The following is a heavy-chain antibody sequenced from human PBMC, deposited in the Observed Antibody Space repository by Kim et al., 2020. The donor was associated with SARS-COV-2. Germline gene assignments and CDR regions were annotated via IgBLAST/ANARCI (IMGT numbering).Heavy chain of an antibody. CDR3: ARGPGGYDYKNNRYYGMDV. J-gene: IGHJ6*02. V-gene: IGHV4-34*01. D-gene: IGHD5-12*01. Sequence: SRLTISVDTSKNQFSLKLSSVTAADTAVYYCARGPGGYDYKNNRYYGMDVWGQGTTVTVSS.